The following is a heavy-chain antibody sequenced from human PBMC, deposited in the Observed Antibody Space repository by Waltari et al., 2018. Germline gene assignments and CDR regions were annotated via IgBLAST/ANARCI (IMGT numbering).Heavy chain of an antibody. J-gene: IGHJ1*01. D-gene: IGHD6-6*01. CDR2: INHSGKT. Sequence: QVQLQKSGPGLVKPSETLSLACGVSGYSINSDYYWGWIRQSPERGLEWMGSINHSGKTYYNPSLKSRLTISVDTSRNQFSLNLNSVTAADTAVYYCAKEVVPGYIEHWGQGTLVTVSS. CDR3: AKEVVPGYIEH. CDR1: GYSINSDYY. V-gene: IGHV4-38-2*01.